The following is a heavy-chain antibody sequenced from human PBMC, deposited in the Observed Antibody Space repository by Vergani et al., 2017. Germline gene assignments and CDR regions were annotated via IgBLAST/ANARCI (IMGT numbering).Heavy chain of an antibody. CDR1: GGTFSSYA. V-gene: IGHV1-69*01. Sequence: QVQLVQSGAEVKKPGSSVKVSCKASGGTFSSYAISWVRQAHGQGLEWMGGIIPIFGTANYAQKFQGRVTITADESTSTAYMELSSLRSEDTAVYYCAIWTSTDPDWNPKGGALDIWGQGTMVTVSS. CDR2: IIPIFGTA. D-gene: IGHD1-1*01. J-gene: IGHJ3*02. CDR3: AIWTSTDPDWNPKGGALDI.